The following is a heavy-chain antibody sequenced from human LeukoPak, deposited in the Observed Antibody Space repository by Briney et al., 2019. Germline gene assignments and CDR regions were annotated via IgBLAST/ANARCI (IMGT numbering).Heavy chain of an antibody. CDR2: IRSKYYGGKT. D-gene: IGHD1-26*01. CDR1: GFTFGEYA. J-gene: IGHJ3*02. Sequence: GGALRLPCPGSGFTFGEYAMSWFRPAPGRGVEGVGFIRSKYYGGKTEYAASVKGRFTISRDNSKSIAYLQMNSLKTEDTAVYYCATDLYDGGGSYRGAFDIWGQGTMVTVSS. CDR3: ATDLYDGGGSYRGAFDI. V-gene: IGHV3-49*03.